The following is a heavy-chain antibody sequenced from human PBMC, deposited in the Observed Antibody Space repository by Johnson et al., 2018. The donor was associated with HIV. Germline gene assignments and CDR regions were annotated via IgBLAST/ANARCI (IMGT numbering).Heavy chain of an antibody. Sequence: QVQLVESGGGVVQPGGSLRLSCAASGFTFNSYGMHWVRQAPGKGLEWVAVISYDGSNKYYADSVKGRFTISRDNSKNTLYLQMNSLRAEDTAVYYCARDKGEYYDAFDIWGQGTMVTVSS. J-gene: IGHJ3*02. D-gene: IGHD1-26*01. CDR1: GFTFNSYG. CDR3: ARDKGEYYDAFDI. V-gene: IGHV3-30*19. CDR2: ISYDGSNK.